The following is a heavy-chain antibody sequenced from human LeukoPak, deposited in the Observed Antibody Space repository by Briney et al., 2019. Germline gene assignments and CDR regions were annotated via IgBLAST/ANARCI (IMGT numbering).Heavy chain of an antibody. V-gene: IGHV1-2*02. J-gene: IGHJ5*02. CDR3: ATTGTSGANWCDP. Sequence: ASVKVSCKASGYTFTGYYMHWVRQAPGQGLEWMGWINPNSGGTNYAQKFQGRVTMTRDTSISTAYMELSRLRSDDTAVYYCATTGTSGANWCDPWGQGTLVTVSS. CDR2: INPNSGGT. CDR1: GYTFTGYY. D-gene: IGHD1-1*01.